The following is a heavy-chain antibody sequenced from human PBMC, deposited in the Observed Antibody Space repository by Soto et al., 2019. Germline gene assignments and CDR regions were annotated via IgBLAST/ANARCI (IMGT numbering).Heavy chain of an antibody. CDR1: GGAFGGYH. Sequence: SETLSLTCDVYGGAFGGYHWSWFRRPPGQGLAWIGDINDSGATTYNPSLKSRVTVSAAMSRNQISLRVTSGTAADTAIYYCARGVLVSGLTSLQVTRCYLDAWGKGPAITV. J-gene: IGHJ6*03. CDR2: INDSGAT. CDR3: ARGVLVSGLTSLQVTRCYLDA. V-gene: IGHV4-34*01. D-gene: IGHD3-22*01.